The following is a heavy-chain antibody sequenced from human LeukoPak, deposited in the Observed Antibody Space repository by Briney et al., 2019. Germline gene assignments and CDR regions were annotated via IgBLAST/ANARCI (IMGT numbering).Heavy chain of an antibody. CDR1: GVSVSGYY. D-gene: IGHD3-3*01. J-gene: IGHJ5*02. Sequence: SETLSLTCAVYGVSVSGYYLSWIRQAPGKGLEWIWEINHSGSTNYNPSLKSRVTISVDTSKNPLSLQLSSVTAADTAVYYCGRVGGAAGSWGQGNLVTVSS. CDR3: GRVGGAAGS. CDR2: INHSGST. V-gene: IGHV4-34*01.